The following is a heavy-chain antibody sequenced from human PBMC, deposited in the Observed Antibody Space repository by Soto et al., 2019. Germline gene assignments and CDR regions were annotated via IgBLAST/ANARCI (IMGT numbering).Heavy chain of an antibody. V-gene: IGHV1-18*01. CDR2: ISAYNGNT. D-gene: IGHD2-15*01. Sequence: QVPLVQSGAEVKKPGASVKVSCKASGYTFTSYGISWVRQAPGQGLEWMGWISAYNGNTNYAQKLQGRVTMTTDTSTSTAYMELRSLRSVYTAVYYCARDHYCRGGSCYLDWFDPWGQGTLVTVSS. J-gene: IGHJ5*02. CDR3: ARDHYCRGGSCYLDWFDP. CDR1: GYTFTSYG.